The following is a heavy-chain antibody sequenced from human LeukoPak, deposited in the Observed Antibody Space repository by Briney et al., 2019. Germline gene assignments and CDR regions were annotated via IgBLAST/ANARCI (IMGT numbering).Heavy chain of an antibody. Sequence: GGSLRLSCAASGFTVTSNYTSWVRQAPGKGLEWVSVIYSGGRTYYAGAVKCKFTITRDNSKITRYLQMNSLRAEDTAVYYCARPSTTVTRGPYYYYVMDVWGQGTTVTVSS. CDR1: GFTVTSNY. CDR3: ARPSTTVTRGPYYYYVMDV. J-gene: IGHJ6*02. CDR2: IYSGGRT. D-gene: IGHD4-17*01. V-gene: IGHV3-66*04.